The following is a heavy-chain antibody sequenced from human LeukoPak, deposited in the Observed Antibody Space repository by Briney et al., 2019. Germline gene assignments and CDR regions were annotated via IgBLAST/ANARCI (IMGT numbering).Heavy chain of an antibody. CDR2: IDPSDSYT. CDR3: ARQAKVTTCDY. V-gene: IGHV5-10-1*01. D-gene: IGHD4-17*01. CDR1: GYSFTNYW. J-gene: IGHJ4*02. Sequence: GESLKISCKGSGYSFTNYWISWVRPMPGKGLEWMGRIDPSDSYTNYSPSFQGHVTISADKSISTAYLQWSSLKASDTAMYYCARQAKVTTCDYWGQGTLVTVSS.